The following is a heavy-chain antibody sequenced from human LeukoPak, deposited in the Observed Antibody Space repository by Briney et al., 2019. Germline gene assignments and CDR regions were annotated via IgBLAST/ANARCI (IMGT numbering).Heavy chain of an antibody. V-gene: IGHV4-34*01. D-gene: IGHD4-11*01. CDR3: ARETSTVASYYFQY. CDR2: ITHSGNT. J-gene: IGHJ4*02. Sequence: SETLSLTCAVYGASFSVDYWSWIRQPPGKGLEWIGEITHSGNTNYNPSLKSRVTISVDTSKNQFSLRLTSVTAADTAVYYCARETSTVASYYFQYWGQGSLVTVS. CDR1: GASFSVDY.